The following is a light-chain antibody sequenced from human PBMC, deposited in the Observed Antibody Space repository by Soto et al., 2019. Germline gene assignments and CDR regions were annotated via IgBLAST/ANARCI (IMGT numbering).Light chain of an antibody. CDR2: DVS. V-gene: IGLV2-14*01. J-gene: IGLJ2*01. Sequence: QSALTQPASVSGSPGQSITISCTGTSRDVGGHNYVSWYQQHPGKAPKLMIYDVSNRPSGVSDRFSGSKSGNTASLTISGLQADDEADYYCSSYTSSNTGVFGRGTKLTVL. CDR1: SRDVGGHNY. CDR3: SSYTSSNTGV.